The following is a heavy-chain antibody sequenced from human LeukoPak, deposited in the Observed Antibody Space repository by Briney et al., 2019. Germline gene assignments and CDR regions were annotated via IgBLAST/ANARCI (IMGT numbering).Heavy chain of an antibody. CDR1: GGSFSGFY. CDR2: INHSGGT. V-gene: IGHV4-34*01. D-gene: IGHD3-10*01. J-gene: IGHJ4*02. CDR3: VIMVRGVIVSQGYFDY. Sequence: SETLSLTCAVYGGSFSGFYWSWIRQPPGKGLEWIGEINHSGGTNYNPSLNSRVTISVDASKNQFSLKLSSVTAADTAVYYYVIMVRGVIVSQGYFDYWGQGTLVTVSS.